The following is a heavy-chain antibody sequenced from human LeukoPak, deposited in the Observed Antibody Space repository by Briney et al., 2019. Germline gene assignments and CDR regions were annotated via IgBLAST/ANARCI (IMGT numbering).Heavy chain of an antibody. D-gene: IGHD3-3*01. CDR2: IIPIFGTA. Sequence: SVKVSCKASGGTFSSYAISWVRQAHGQGLEWMGGIIPIFGTANYAQKFQGRVTITADESTSTAYMELSSLRSEDTAVYYCAGHRYSAYYDFWSGYLERFDYWGQGTLVTVSS. CDR3: AGHRYSAYYDFWSGYLERFDY. J-gene: IGHJ4*02. V-gene: IGHV1-69*13. CDR1: GGTFSSYA.